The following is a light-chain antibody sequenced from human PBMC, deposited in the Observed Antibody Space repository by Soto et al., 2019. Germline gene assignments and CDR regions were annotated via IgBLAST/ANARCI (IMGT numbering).Light chain of an antibody. Sequence: EIVLTQSPATLSLSPGERATLSCRASQSVNSYLAWSQQKPGQAPRLLIYDASNRATGIPARFSASGSVTDFTLTISSLEPEDFAVYYCQQRSSWPRTFGQGTKVEIK. V-gene: IGKV3-11*01. CDR3: QQRSSWPRT. J-gene: IGKJ2*02. CDR2: DAS. CDR1: QSVNSY.